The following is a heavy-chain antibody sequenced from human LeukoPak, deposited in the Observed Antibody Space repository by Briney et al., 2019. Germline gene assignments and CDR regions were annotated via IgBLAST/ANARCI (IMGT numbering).Heavy chain of an antibody. Sequence: GASVKVSCKASGGTFSSYAISWVRQAPGQGLEWMGGIIPIFGTANYAQKFQGRVTITADESTSTAYMELSSLRSEDTAVYYCARDGEAYCGGDCYPYFDYWGQGTLVTVSS. CDR1: GGTFSSYA. V-gene: IGHV1-69*13. D-gene: IGHD2-21*02. CDR3: ARDGEAYCGGDCYPYFDY. J-gene: IGHJ4*02. CDR2: IIPIFGTA.